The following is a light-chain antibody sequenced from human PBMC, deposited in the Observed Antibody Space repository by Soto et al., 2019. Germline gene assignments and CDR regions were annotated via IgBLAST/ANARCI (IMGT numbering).Light chain of an antibody. CDR2: VVS. CDR1: SSDVGGYNY. Sequence: QSVLTQPASVSGSPGQPITISCTGTSSDVGGYNYVSWFQQHPGKAPKLMIYVVSNRPSGISNRFSGSKSGNTASLTISGLQAEDEADYYCSSYTTSSSWVFGGGTKLTVL. J-gene: IGLJ3*02. V-gene: IGLV2-14*01. CDR3: SSYTTSSSWV.